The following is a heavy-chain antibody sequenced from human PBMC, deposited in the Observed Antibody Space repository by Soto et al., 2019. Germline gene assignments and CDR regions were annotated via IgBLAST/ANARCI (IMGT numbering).Heavy chain of an antibody. CDR2: IIPIFGTA. Sequence: SVKVSCKASGGTFSSYAISWARQAPGQGLEWMGGIIPIFGTANYAQKFQGRVTITADESTSTAYMELSSLRSEDTAVYYYAVSRSSAEYFQHWGQGTLVTVSS. J-gene: IGHJ1*01. D-gene: IGHD6-13*01. V-gene: IGHV1-69*13. CDR3: AVSRSSAEYFQH. CDR1: GGTFSSYA.